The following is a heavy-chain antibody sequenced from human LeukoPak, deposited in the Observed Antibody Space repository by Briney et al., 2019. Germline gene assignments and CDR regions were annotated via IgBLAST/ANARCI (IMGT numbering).Heavy chain of an antibody. V-gene: IGHV4-31*11. CDR1: GGSISSGGYY. CDR2: IYYSGST. Sequence: SETLSLTCAVSGGSISSGGYYWTWIRQHPGKGLEWIGYIYYSGSTYYNPSLKSRVTISVDTSKNQFSLRLSSVTAADTAVYYCALGYCGGGSCYAREYFQHWGQGTLVTVSS. J-gene: IGHJ1*01. D-gene: IGHD2-15*01. CDR3: ALGYCGGGSCYAREYFQH.